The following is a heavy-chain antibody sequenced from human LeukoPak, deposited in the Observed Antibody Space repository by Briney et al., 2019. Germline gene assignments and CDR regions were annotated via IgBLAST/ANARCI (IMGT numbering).Heavy chain of an antibody. V-gene: IGHV1-18*01. Sequence: ASVKVSCKASGFTFASHSISWVRQAPGQGLEWMGWISTYNGNTDYAQKVQGRVTVTADTSTSTAYMELRSLRPDDTAIYFCANRYCSSSRCYNAFDIWGQGTMITVSS. CDR1: GFTFASHS. J-gene: IGHJ3*02. CDR3: ANRYCSSSRCYNAFDI. CDR2: ISTYNGNT. D-gene: IGHD2-2*02.